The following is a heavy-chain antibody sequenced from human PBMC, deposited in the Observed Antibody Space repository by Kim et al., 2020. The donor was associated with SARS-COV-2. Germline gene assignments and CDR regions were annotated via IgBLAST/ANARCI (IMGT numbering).Heavy chain of an antibody. V-gene: IGHV3-9*01. J-gene: IGHJ6*01. D-gene: IGHD5-18*01. CDR1: GFTFGDYY. Sequence: GGSLRLSCAASGFTFGDYYMHWVRQAPGKGLEWLSVISCNGGSICYADSVEGRFTISRDNAKNSLYLQMNNLRAEDTAVYYCAKDGNGYEAVGSWYYYG. CDR3: AKDGNGYEAVGSWYYYG. CDR2: ISCNGGSI.